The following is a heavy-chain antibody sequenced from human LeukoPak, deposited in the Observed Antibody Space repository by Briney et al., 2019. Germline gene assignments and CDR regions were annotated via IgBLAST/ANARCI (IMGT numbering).Heavy chain of an antibody. CDR2: IYHSGST. Sequence: PSETLSLTCTVSGYSISSGYYWGWIRQPPGKGLEWIGSIYHSGSTYYNPSLKSRVTISVDTSKNQFSLKLSSVTAADTAVYYCARVGAMVTGDFDYWGQGTLVTVSS. CDR3: ARVGAMVTGDFDY. V-gene: IGHV4-38-2*02. J-gene: IGHJ4*02. CDR1: GYSISSGYY. D-gene: IGHD5-18*01.